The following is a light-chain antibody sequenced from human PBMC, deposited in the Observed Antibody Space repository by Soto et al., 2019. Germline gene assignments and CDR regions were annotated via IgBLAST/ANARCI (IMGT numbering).Light chain of an antibody. V-gene: IGKV1-39*01. Sequence: DIQMTQSPSSLSASVGDRVSITCRASQSISIYLNWYQQKAGKAPRLLIYAASSLQSGVPSRFSGTGSGTEFSLTISSLQLEDFATYYCQQSYTTPPRTFAQGTKVDIK. J-gene: IGKJ1*01. CDR3: QQSYTTPPRT. CDR1: QSISIY. CDR2: AAS.